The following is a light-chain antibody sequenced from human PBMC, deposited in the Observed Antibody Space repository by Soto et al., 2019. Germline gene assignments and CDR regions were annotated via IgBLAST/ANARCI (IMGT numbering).Light chain of an antibody. J-gene: IGLJ3*02. CDR2: SNN. V-gene: IGLV1-47*02. CDR3: ASWDDSLSGNCV. Sequence: QSVLTQPPSASGTPGPRVTISCSGSSSNIGTNYVYWYQQLPGTAPKLLIFSNNQRPSGVPDRFSGSKSGTSASLAISGLRSEDEADYYCASWDDSLSGNCVFGGGTKVTVL. CDR1: SSNIGTNY.